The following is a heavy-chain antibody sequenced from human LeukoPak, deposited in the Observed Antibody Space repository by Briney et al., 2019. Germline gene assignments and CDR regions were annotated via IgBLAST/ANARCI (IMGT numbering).Heavy chain of an antibody. D-gene: IGHD3-10*02. CDR2: IYYSGST. V-gene: IGHV4-39*07. CDR3: ARRLGSGSYYRTNYYYYGMDV. J-gene: IGHJ6*02. CDR1: GGSISSSSYY. Sequence: PSETLSLTCTVSGGSISSSSYYWGWIRQPPGKGLEWIGSIYYSGSTYYNPSLKSRVTISVDTSKNQFSLKLSSVTAADTAVYYCARRLGSGSYYRTNYYYYGMDVWGQGTTVTVSS.